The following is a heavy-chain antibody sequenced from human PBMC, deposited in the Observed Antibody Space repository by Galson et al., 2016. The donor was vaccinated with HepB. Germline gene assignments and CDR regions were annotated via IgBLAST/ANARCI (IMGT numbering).Heavy chain of an antibody. CDR1: GFIFSAYA. J-gene: IGHJ5*02. CDR3: VRVENGSYYT. D-gene: IGHD1-26*01. CDR2: TSGNADIT. V-gene: IGHV3-64D*06. Sequence: SLRLSCAASGFIFSAYAMNWVRQAPGTGLECVSTTSGNADITHYVDSVKGRFTTSKDFSKSTLYLQMSSLRVEDTAVYYCVRVENGSYYTWGKGTLVTVSS.